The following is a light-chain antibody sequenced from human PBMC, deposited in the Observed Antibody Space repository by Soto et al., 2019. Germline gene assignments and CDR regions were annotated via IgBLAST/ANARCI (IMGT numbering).Light chain of an antibody. CDR3: SSYTITSTLV. J-gene: IGLJ3*02. Sequence: QSVLTQPASVSGAPGQSITISCTGTSSDVGGYNYVSWYQQHPGKAPKVMIYGVSNRPSGVSNRFSGSKSGNTASLTISGLQAEDEADYYCSSYTITSTLVLGGGTKVTVL. CDR2: GVS. CDR1: SSDVGGYNY. V-gene: IGLV2-14*01.